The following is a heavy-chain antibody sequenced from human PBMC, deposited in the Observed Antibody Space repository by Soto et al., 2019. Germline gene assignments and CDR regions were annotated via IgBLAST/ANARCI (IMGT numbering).Heavy chain of an antibody. CDR3: ARAQIGYSYGYGPFDY. CDR2: IYYSGST. Sequence: QVQLQESGPGLVKPSETLSLTCTVSGGSVSSGSYYWSWIRQPPGKGLEWIGYIYYSGSTNYNPSLKSRVTISVDTSKNQFSLKLSSVTAADTAVYYCARAQIGYSYGYGPFDYWGQGTLVTVSS. V-gene: IGHV4-61*01. J-gene: IGHJ4*02. D-gene: IGHD5-18*01. CDR1: GGSVSSGSYY.